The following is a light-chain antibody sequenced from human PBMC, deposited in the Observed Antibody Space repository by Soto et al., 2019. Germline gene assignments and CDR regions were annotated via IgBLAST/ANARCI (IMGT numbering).Light chain of an antibody. Sequence: EIVMTQSPATLSVSPGERATLSCRASQSISSNLAWYQQKPGQAPRLLMFRTSSRATGFPARFSGSGSGTEFNLTISSLQSEDFGVYYCQQCDTSPWTFGQGTKVEIK. CDR3: QQCDTSPWT. V-gene: IGKV3-15*01. J-gene: IGKJ1*01. CDR1: QSISSN. CDR2: RTS.